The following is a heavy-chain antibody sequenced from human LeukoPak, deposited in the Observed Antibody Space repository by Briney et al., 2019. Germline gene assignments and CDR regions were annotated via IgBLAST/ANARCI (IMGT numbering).Heavy chain of an antibody. Sequence: GGSLRLSCAASRFTFSSFAVSWVPQGPGEGLEWVSSISGCGGSTYYADSVKGRFTISRDTSKNTLFLQMSTLRCEDTAIYYCATAPYTNHLGDYWGQGTLVTVSS. CDR2: ISGCGGST. CDR1: RFTFSSFA. V-gene: IGHV3-23*01. J-gene: IGHJ4*02. D-gene: IGHD1-14*01. CDR3: ATAPYTNHLGDY.